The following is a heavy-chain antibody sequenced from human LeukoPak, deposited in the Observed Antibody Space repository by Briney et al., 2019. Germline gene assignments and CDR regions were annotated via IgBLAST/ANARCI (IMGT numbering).Heavy chain of an antibody. V-gene: IGHV3-11*01. CDR2: ISSSGSTI. D-gene: IGHD3-22*01. J-gene: IGHJ4*02. CDR3: ARVRADSSGYYLYYFDY. CDR1: GFTFSDYY. Sequence: PGGSLRLSCAASGFTFSDYYMSWIRQAPGKGLEWVSYISSSGSTIYYADSMKGRFTISRDNAKNSLYLQMNSLRAEDTAVYYCARVRADSSGYYLYYFDYWGQGTLVTVSS.